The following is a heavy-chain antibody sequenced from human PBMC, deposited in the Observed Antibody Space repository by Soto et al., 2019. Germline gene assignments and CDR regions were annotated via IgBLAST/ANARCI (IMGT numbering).Heavy chain of an antibody. CDR2: IIPILGIA. CDR1: GGTFSSYT. V-gene: IGHV1-69*02. J-gene: IGHJ4*02. D-gene: IGHD4-17*01. Sequence: QVQLVQSGAEVKKPGSSVKVSCKASGGTFSSYTISWVRQAPGQGLEWMGRIIPILGIANYAQKFQGRVTITADKSTSTAYMELSSLRSEDTAVYYCARAAKGTVTVDYCGQGTLVTVSS. CDR3: ARAAKGTVTVDY.